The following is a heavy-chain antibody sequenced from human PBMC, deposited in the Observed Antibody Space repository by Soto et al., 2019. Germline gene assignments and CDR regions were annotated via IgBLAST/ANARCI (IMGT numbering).Heavy chain of an antibody. V-gene: IGHV3-53*01. CDR1: WFTVSSNY. CDR3: ARCEVVPAAMGYYYGMDV. Sequence: VGSLRLSCAASWFTVSSNYMSWVRQAPGKGLEWVSVIYSGGSTYYADSVKGRFTISRDNSKNTLYLQMNSLRAEDTAVYYCARCEVVPAAMGYYYGMDVWGQGTTVTVSS. CDR2: IYSGGST. J-gene: IGHJ6*02. D-gene: IGHD2-2*01.